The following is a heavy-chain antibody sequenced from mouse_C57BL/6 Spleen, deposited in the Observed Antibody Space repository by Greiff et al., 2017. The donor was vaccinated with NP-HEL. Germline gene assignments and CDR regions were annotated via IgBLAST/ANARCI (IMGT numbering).Heavy chain of an antibody. CDR2: ISDGGSYT. J-gene: IGHJ2*01. CDR3: ARGTIDY. Sequence: EVQLVESGGGLVKPGGSLKLSCAASGFTFSSYALSWVRQTPEKRLEWVATISDGGSYTYYPDNVKGRFTISRDNDKNNLYLQMSHLKSEDTAMYYCARGTIDYWGQGTTLTVSS. CDR1: GFTFSSYA. V-gene: IGHV5-4*01.